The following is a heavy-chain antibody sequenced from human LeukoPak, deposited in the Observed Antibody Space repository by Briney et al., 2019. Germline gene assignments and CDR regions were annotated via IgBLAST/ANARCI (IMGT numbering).Heavy chain of an antibody. D-gene: IGHD2-2*01. Sequence: SETLSLTCTVSGGSISSYYWSWIRQPAGKGLEWIGRIYTSGSTNYNPSLKSRVTISVDTSKNQFSLKLSSVTAADTAVYYCARHPTRYCSSTSCSLGYFDYWGQGTLVTVSS. J-gene: IGHJ4*02. CDR2: IYTSGST. V-gene: IGHV4-4*07. CDR3: ARHPTRYCSSTSCSLGYFDY. CDR1: GGSISSYY.